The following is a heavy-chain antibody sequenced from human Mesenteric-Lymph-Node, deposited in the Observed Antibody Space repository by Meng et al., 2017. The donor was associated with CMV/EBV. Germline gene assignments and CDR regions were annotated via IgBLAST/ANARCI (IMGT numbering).Heavy chain of an antibody. D-gene: IGHD2-15*01. V-gene: IGHV3-49*04. CDR1: GFTFGDYA. CDR2: IRSKAYGGTT. J-gene: IGHJ6*02. Sequence: GESLKISCPASGFTFGDYAMSWVRQAPGKGLEWVGFIRSKAYGGTTEYAASVKGRFTISRDDSKSIAYLQMNSLKTEDTAVYYCTRDRRDLGYCSGGSCYSWGYYYYYGMDVWGQGTTVTVSS. CDR3: TRDRRDLGYCSGGSCYSWGYYYYYGMDV.